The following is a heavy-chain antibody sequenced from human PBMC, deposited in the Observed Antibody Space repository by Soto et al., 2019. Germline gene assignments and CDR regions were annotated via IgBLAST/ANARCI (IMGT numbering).Heavy chain of an antibody. J-gene: IGHJ6*02. CDR1: GFTFRNHA. Sequence: QVQLVESGGGVVQPGGSLRLSCAASGFTFRNHAMHWVRQAPGKGLECLAVIAYDGSNAFYRGSVKGRFTISRDNSKNPLHLDMNSLRSEDTGVYYCARGDREDSLVVVGARPGEYGIDIWGQGTTVTVSS. CDR3: ARGDREDSLVVVGARPGEYGIDI. D-gene: IGHD2-15*01. V-gene: IGHV3-30-3*01. CDR2: IAYDGSNA.